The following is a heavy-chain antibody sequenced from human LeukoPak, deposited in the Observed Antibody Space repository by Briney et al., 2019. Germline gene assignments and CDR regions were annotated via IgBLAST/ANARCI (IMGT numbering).Heavy chain of an antibody. Sequence: PGRSLRLSCAASGFTFSSYAMHWVRQAPGKGLEWVAVISYDGSNKYYADSVKGRFTISRDNSKNTLYLQMNSLRAEDTAVYYCASSGWFDYWGQGTLVTVSS. V-gene: IGHV3-30*03. CDR1: GFTFSSYA. D-gene: IGHD6-19*01. CDR2: ISYDGSNK. CDR3: ASSGWFDY. J-gene: IGHJ4*02.